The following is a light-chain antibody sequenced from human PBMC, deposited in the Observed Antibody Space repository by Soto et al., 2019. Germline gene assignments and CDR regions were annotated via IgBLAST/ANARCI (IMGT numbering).Light chain of an antibody. V-gene: IGKV3-20*01. CDR2: DAS. CDR3: QQYNKWPPFT. J-gene: IGKJ5*01. CDR1: QTVRNNY. Sequence: EFVLTQSPGTLSLSPWERATLSCRASQTVRNNYLAWYQQKPGQAPRLLIYDASSRATGIPDRFSGGGSGTDFTLTISRLEPEDFAVYYCQQYNKWPPFTFGQGTRLEIK.